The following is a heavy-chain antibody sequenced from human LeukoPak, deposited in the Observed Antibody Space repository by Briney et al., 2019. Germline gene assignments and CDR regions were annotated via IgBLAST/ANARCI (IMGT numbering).Heavy chain of an antibody. CDR2: IIPILGIA. CDR1: GYTFTGYY. D-gene: IGHD5-24*01. V-gene: IGHV1-69*04. Sequence: GASVKVSCKASGYTFTGYYMHWVRQAPGQGLEWMGRIIPILGIANYAQKFQGRVTITADKSTSTAYMELSSLRSEDTAVYYCARDLGGEMATILLNAFDIWGQGTMVTVSS. J-gene: IGHJ3*02. CDR3: ARDLGGEMATILLNAFDI.